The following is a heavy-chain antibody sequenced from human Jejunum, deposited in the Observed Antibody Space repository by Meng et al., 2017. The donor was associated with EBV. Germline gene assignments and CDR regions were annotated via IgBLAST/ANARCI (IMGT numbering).Heavy chain of an antibody. V-gene: IGHV3-74*01. CDR3: ARGNHGPDY. D-gene: IGHD2-8*01. CDR2: INQDGSGI. J-gene: IGHJ4*02. Sequence: EVQLVESGGGLVQPGGSLRLSCAVSGFSFSGYWMEWVRQAPGKGPVWVSRINQDGSGINYADFVKGRFTISRDNAKNTLYLQMNSLRVEDTAVYYCARGNHGPDYWGQGTLVTVSS. CDR1: GFSFSGYW.